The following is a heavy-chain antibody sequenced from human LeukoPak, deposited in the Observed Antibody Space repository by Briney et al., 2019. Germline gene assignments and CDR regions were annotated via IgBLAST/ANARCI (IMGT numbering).Heavy chain of an antibody. V-gene: IGHV1-69*13. D-gene: IGHD2-15*01. CDR3: ARRSEGYCSGGSCHHFDY. CDR2: IIPIFGTA. Sequence: GASVNVSCKASGGTFSSYAISWVRQAPGQGLEWMGGIIPIFGTANYAQKFQGRVTITADESTSTAYMELSSLRSEDTAVYYCARRSEGYCSGGSCHHFDYWGQGTLVTVSS. J-gene: IGHJ4*02. CDR1: GGTFSSYA.